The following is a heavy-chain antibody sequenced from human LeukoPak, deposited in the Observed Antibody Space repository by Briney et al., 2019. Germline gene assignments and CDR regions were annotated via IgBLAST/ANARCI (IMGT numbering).Heavy chain of an antibody. CDR3: ARQTGSGLFTLP. J-gene: IGHJ4*02. CDR1: GVSISSSNSY. CDR2: IYYTGNT. V-gene: IGHV4-39*01. Sequence: SETLSLTCTVSGVSISSSNSYWGWIRQPPGTGLEWIGSIYYTGNTYYNASLKSRVTISIDTSNTQISLRLISVTATDTAMYYCARQTGSGLFTLPGGQGTLVTVSS. D-gene: IGHD3/OR15-3a*01.